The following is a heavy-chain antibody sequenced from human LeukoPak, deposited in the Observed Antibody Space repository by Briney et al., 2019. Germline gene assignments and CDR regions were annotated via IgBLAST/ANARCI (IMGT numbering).Heavy chain of an antibody. CDR1: GFPFSNYG. J-gene: IGHJ3*02. V-gene: IGHV3-33*01. D-gene: IGHD3-3*01. CDR2: IWYDGNNK. Sequence: PGRSLRLSCAASGFPFSNYGIHWVRQAPGKGLDWVAVIWYDGNNKNYADSVKGRFTISRDNSRNTVYLQMNSLRAEDTAVYYCARLPYDLKNAFDIWGQGTMVTVSS. CDR3: ARLPYDLKNAFDI.